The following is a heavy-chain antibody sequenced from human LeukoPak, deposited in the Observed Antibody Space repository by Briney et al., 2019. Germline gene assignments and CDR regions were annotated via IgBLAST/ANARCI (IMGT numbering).Heavy chain of an antibody. Sequence: PGGSLRLSCAASGFIFSSYAMHWVRQAPGKGLEWVAVISYDGSNKYYADSVKGRFTISRDNSKNTLYLQMNSLRAEDTAVYYCARVGYSSGWYFDYWGQGTLVTVSS. CDR1: GFIFSSYA. D-gene: IGHD6-19*01. V-gene: IGHV3-30-3*01. CDR2: ISYDGSNK. J-gene: IGHJ4*02. CDR3: ARVGYSSGWYFDY.